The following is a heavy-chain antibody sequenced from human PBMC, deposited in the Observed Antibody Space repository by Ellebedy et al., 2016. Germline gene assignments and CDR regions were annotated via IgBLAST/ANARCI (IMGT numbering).Heavy chain of an antibody. D-gene: IGHD2-15*01. Sequence: SQTLSLTXXVYGGSFSGYYWSWIRQPPGKGLEWIGEINHSGSTNYNPSLKSRVTISVDTSKNQFSLKLSSVTAADTAVYYCARGGGFSYYYYYMDVWGKGTTVTVSS. CDR3: ARGGGFSYYYYYMDV. CDR2: INHSGST. J-gene: IGHJ6*03. V-gene: IGHV4-34*01. CDR1: GGSFSGYY.